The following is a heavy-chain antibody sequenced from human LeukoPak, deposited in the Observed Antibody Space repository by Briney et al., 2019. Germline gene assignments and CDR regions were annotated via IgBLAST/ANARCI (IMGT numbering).Heavy chain of an antibody. Sequence: GRSLRLSCAASGFTFSSYGMHWVRQAPGKGLEWVAVIWYDGSNKYYADSVKGRFTISRDNSKNTLYLQMNSLRAEDTAVYYCARESVEEDYFDYWGQGTLVTVSS. CDR3: ARESVEEDYFDY. CDR1: GFTFSSYG. CDR2: IWYDGSNK. J-gene: IGHJ4*02. D-gene: IGHD6-19*01. V-gene: IGHV3-33*01.